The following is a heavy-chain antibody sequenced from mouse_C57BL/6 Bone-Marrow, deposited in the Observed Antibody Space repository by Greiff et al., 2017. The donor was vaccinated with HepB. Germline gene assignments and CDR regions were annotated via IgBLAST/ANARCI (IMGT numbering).Heavy chain of an antibody. J-gene: IGHJ2*01. CDR2: IDPSDSYT. D-gene: IGHD4-1*01. V-gene: IGHV1-50*01. Sequence: QVQLQQPGAELVKPGASVKLSCKASGYTFTSYWMQWVKQRPGQGLEWIGEIDPSDSYTNYNQKFKGKATLTVDTSSSTAYMQLSSLTSEDSAVYYCAREEGGTVDDYWGQGTTLTVSS. CDR1: GYTFTSYW. CDR3: AREEGGTVDDY.